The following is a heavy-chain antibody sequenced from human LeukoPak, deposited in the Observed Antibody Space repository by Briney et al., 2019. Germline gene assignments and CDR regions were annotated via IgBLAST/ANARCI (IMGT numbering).Heavy chain of an antibody. D-gene: IGHD5-18*01. V-gene: IGHV1-2*02. Sequence: GASVKVSCKASGYTFTGYYMHWVRQAPGQGLEWMGWINPNSGGTNYAQKFQGRVTMTRDTSISTAYMELSRLRSDDTAVYYCARDTAMFPNWFDPWGQGTLVTVSP. J-gene: IGHJ5*02. CDR2: INPNSGGT. CDR3: ARDTAMFPNWFDP. CDR1: GYTFTGYY.